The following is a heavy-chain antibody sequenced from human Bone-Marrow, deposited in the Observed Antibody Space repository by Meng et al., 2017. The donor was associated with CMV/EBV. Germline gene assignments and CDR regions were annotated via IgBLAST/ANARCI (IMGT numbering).Heavy chain of an antibody. D-gene: IGHD6-13*01. J-gene: IGHJ6*01. Sequence: GGSLRLSCAASGFTFDDYAMHWVRQAPGKGLEWVSGISWNSGSIGYADSVKGRFTISRDNSKNTVSLQMHGLTPDDSGVYYCAKDQVVQTSAAIPEIFYRGMDVWGQGTTVTGYS. CDR3: AKDQVVQTSAAIPEIFYRGMDV. CDR1: GFTFDDYA. V-gene: IGHV3-9*01. CDR2: ISWNSGSI.